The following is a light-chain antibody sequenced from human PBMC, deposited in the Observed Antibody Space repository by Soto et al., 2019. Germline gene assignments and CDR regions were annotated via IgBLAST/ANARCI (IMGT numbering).Light chain of an antibody. V-gene: IGLV2-14*01. CDR1: SSDVGGHNA. J-gene: IGLJ1*01. CDR2: DVT. CDR3: SSFTSSITYV. Sequence: QSVLTQPASVSGSPGQSITISCTGTSSDVGGHNAVSWYRQDPGKAPKLVIYDVTNRPSGVSNRFSGSKSGNTASLTISGLQTADEADYYCSSFTSSITYVFGTGTQLTVL.